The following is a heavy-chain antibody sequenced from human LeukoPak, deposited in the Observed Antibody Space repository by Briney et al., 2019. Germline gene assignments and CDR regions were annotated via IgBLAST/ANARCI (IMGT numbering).Heavy chain of an antibody. D-gene: IGHD2-15*01. V-gene: IGHV3-23*01. CDR3: AKDRRCSGGSCYNNWFDP. CDR2: ISGSGGST. J-gene: IGHJ5*02. CDR1: GFTFSSYA. Sequence: SGGSLRLSCAASGFTFSSYAMSWVRQAPGKGLEWVSAISGSGGSTYYADSVKGRFTISRDNSKNTLYLQMNSLRAEDTAVYYCAKDRRCSGGSCYNNWFDPWGQGTLVTVSS.